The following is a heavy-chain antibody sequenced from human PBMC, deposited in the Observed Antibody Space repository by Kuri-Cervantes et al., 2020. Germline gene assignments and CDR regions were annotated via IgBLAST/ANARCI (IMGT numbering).Heavy chain of an antibody. CDR3: ARAGYCSGGSCHAFDI. CDR2: ISAYNGNT. D-gene: IGHD2-15*01. CDR1: GYTFTSYG. Sequence: ASVKVSCKASGYTFTSYGISWVRQAPGQGLEWMGWISAYNGNTNYAQKLQGRVTMITDTSTSTAYMELRSLRSDDTAVYYCARAGYCSGGSCHAFDIWGQGTMVTVSS. V-gene: IGHV1-18*01. J-gene: IGHJ3*02.